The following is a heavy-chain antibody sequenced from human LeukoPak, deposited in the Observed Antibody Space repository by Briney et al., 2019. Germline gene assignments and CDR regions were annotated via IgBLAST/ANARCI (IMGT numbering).Heavy chain of an antibody. CDR1: GGSISSGDYY. J-gene: IGHJ4*02. Sequence: PSETLSLTCTVSGGSISSGDYYWSWIRQHPGKGLEWIGHIYYSGSTYFNPSLKSRVTISVDVSKDQFSLKLSSVTAADTAVYYCATRRASKFYFDYWGQGTLVTVSS. V-gene: IGHV4-31*03. CDR3: ATRRASKFYFDY. D-gene: IGHD3-10*01. CDR2: IYYSGST.